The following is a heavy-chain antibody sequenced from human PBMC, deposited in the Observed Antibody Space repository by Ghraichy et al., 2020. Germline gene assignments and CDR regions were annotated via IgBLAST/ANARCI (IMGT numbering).Heavy chain of an antibody. CDR1: GFTFSSYW. CDR3: ARVVTTTNFDY. CDR2: INGDGSSA. Sequence: GGSLRLSCAASGFTFSSYWMHWVRQVPGKGLLWVSRINGDGSSANYADSVKGRFTISRDNAKNTLYLQMNSLRAEDTAVYYCARVVTTTNFDYWGQGTLVTVS. J-gene: IGHJ4*02. V-gene: IGHV3-74*01. D-gene: IGHD5-12*01.